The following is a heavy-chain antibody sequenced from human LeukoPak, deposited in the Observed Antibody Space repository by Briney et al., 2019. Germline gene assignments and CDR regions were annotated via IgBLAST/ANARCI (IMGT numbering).Heavy chain of an antibody. Sequence: SETLSLTRIVSGGSISSYYWSWIRQPPGKGLEWSGYIYYSGSTNYNPSLKSRVTISVDTSKNQFSLKLSSVTAADTAVYYCARGLMMGIAGRGEFHYWGQGTLVTVSS. D-gene: IGHD6-13*01. CDR1: GGSISSYY. J-gene: IGHJ4*02. CDR3: ARGLMMGIAGRGEFHY. V-gene: IGHV4-59*01. CDR2: IYYSGST.